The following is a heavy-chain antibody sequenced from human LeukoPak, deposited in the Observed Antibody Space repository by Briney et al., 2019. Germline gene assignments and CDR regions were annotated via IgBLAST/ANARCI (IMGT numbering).Heavy chain of an antibody. V-gene: IGHV1-69*13. CDR2: IIPIFGTA. CDR1: GGTFSSYA. J-gene: IGHJ4*02. D-gene: IGHD1-26*01. Sequence: ASVNVSCKASGGTFSSYAISWVRQAPGQGLEWMGGIIPIFGTANYAQKFQGRVTNTADESTSTAYMELSSLRSEDTAVYYCARGQCSGSYRRCGSSYFDYWGQGTLVTVSS. CDR3: ARGQCSGSYRRCGSSYFDY.